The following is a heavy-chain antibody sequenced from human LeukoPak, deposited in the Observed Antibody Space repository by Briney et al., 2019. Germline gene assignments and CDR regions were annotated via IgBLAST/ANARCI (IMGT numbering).Heavy chain of an antibody. CDR3: ARRLLGVDAFDI. J-gene: IGHJ3*02. D-gene: IGHD3-16*01. Sequence: NSSETLSLTCTVSGGSITSYYWGWIRQPPGKGLEWIGSIYYSGSTYYNPSLKSRVTISVDTSKNQFSLKLSSVTAADTAVYYCARRLLGVDAFDIWGQGTMVTVSS. V-gene: IGHV4-39*01. CDR2: IYYSGST. CDR1: GGSITSYY.